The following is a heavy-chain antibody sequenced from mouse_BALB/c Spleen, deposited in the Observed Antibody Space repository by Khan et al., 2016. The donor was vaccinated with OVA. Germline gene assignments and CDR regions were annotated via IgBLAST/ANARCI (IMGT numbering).Heavy chain of an antibody. CDR2: IYPGTDNT. D-gene: IGHD3-2*02. J-gene: IGHJ2*01. CDR3: AREEALYYFDY. CDR1: GYIFTSYW. Sequence: QVQLKQSGAELVRPGASVKLSCKTSGYIFTSYWIHWVKRRSGQGLEWIARIYPGTDNTYYNEKLKDKATLTADTSSSTAYMQLSSLKSEDSAVYCCAREEALYYFDYWGQGTTLTVSS. V-gene: IGHV1S132*01.